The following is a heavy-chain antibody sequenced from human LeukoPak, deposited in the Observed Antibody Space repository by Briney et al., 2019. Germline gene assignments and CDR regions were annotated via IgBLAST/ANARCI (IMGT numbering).Heavy chain of an antibody. Sequence: RASVKVSCKASGYTFTSYWIQWVRQAPGQGLEWMGLINPDGGSTAYAHRFQGRVIMTRDTSTSTAYMDLSSLRSEDTAVYHCARAPRNSSTMLDFWGKETLSPSPQ. J-gene: IGHJ4*02. CDR2: INPDGGST. D-gene: IGHD6-13*01. CDR3: ARAPRNSSTMLDF. V-gene: IGHV1-46*01. CDR1: GYTFTSYW.